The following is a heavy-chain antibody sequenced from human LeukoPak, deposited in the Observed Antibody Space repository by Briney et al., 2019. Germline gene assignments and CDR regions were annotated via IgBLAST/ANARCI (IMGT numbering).Heavy chain of an antibody. V-gene: IGHV1-8*01. CDR3: ARVDSSSWTLSYYYYYYMDV. D-gene: IGHD6-13*01. CDR1: GYTFTSYD. Sequence: ASVKVSCKASGYTFTSYDINWLRQATGQGLEWMGWMNPNSGNTGYAQKFQGRVTMTRNTSISTAYMELSSLRSEDTAVYYCARVDSSSWTLSYYYYYYMDVWGKGTTVTVSS. CDR2: MNPNSGNT. J-gene: IGHJ6*03.